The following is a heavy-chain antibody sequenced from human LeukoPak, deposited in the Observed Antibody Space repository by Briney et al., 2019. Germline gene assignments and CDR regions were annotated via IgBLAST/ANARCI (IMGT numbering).Heavy chain of an antibody. CDR3: ATRQQCLVD. CDR1: GFTFSSYA. D-gene: IGHD6-19*01. J-gene: IGHJ4*02. CDR2: ISYDGSNK. V-gene: IGHV3-30-3*01. Sequence: GRSLRLSCAASGFTFSSYAMHWVRQAPGKGLEWVAVISYDGSNKYYADSVKGRFTISRDNSKNTLYLQMNSLRAEDTAVYYCATRQQCLVDWGQGTLVTVSS.